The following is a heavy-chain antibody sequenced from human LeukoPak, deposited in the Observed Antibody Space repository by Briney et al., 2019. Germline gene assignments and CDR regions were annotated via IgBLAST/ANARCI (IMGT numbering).Heavy chain of an antibody. Sequence: ASVKVSCKASGYTFTNYALHWVRQAPGQRLEWMGWTNGATGNTRFSQDFQGRLTNIVDTSASTAYMELSSLRSEDTAVYYCARSPGGNARTWLDYWGQGTLVTVSS. CDR3: ARSPGGNARTWLDY. D-gene: IGHD4-23*01. V-gene: IGHV1-3*02. CDR2: TNGATGNT. J-gene: IGHJ4*02. CDR1: GYTFTNYA.